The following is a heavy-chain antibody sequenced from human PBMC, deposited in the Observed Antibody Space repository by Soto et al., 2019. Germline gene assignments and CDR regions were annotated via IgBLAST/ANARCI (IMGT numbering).Heavy chain of an antibody. V-gene: IGHV4-59*01. CDR2: MYNTGST. J-gene: IGHJ6*02. D-gene: IGHD2-21*02. Sequence: SETLSLTCTVSGGSISSYYWSWIRQPPGKGLEWIGYMYNTGSTIYNPSHKSRDTISVDTSKNQFSLKLNSVTAADTAVYYCARDLWGYCGADCYPLDVWGQGTTVTVS. CDR3: ARDLWGYCGADCYPLDV. CDR1: GGSISSYY.